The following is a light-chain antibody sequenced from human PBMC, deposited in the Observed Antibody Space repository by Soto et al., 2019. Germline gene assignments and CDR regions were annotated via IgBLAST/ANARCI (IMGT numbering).Light chain of an antibody. CDR2: AAS. J-gene: IGKJ4*01. V-gene: IGKV1-39*01. CDR3: QQSYSTPRT. Sequence: DVQLTQSPSPLSASVGDRVSISCRASRAITNHLNWYQQKPGKAPILLVYAASTLETGVPSRFSGSGSGTHFTLTISSLQPEDFATYYCQQSYSTPRTFGGGTKVDIK. CDR1: RAITNH.